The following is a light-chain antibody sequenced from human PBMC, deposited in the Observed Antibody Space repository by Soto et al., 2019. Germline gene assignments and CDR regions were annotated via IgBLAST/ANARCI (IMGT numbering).Light chain of an antibody. Sequence: DIQMTQSPSTLSASVGDRVSITCRASQSISSYLNWYQQKPGKAPTLLIYAASTLQSGVPSRFSGSGFGTDFTLTISSLQADDFATYYCQQYNSYSQTFGQGTKVDIK. CDR3: QQYNSYSQT. CDR1: QSISSY. J-gene: IGKJ1*01. V-gene: IGKV1-5*01. CDR2: AAS.